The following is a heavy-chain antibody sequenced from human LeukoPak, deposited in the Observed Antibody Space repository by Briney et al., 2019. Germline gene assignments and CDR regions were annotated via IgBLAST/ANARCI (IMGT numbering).Heavy chain of an antibody. CDR3: ARQSIALGYCSSTSCSTGTQYYMDV. D-gene: IGHD2-2*01. CDR1: GYSFTSYW. Sequence: GESLKISCKGSGYSFTSYWIGWVRQMPGKGLEWMGIIYPGDSDTRYSPSFQGQVTISADKSISTAYLQWSSLKASDTAMYYCARQSIALGYCSSTSCSTGTQYYMDVWGKGTTVTISS. V-gene: IGHV5-51*01. J-gene: IGHJ6*03. CDR2: IYPGDSDT.